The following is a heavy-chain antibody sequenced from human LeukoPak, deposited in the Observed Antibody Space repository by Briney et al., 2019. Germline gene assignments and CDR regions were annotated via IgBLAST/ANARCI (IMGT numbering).Heavy chain of an antibody. D-gene: IGHD3-9*01. CDR3: ARVTGLRYFDWLYPPYYYYMDV. J-gene: IGHJ6*03. V-gene: IGHV3-23*01. CDR1: GFTFSSYG. Sequence: GGSLRLSCAASGFTFSSYGMSWVRQAPGKGLEWVSAISGSGGSTYYADSVKGRFTISRDNAKNSLYLQMNSLRAEDTAVYYCARVTGLRYFDWLYPPYYYYMDVWGKGTTVTISS. CDR2: ISGSGGST.